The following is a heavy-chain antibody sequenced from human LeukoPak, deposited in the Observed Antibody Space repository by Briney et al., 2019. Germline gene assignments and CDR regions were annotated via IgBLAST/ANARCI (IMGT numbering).Heavy chain of an antibody. V-gene: IGHV3-23*01. CDR2: ISGSGST. J-gene: IGHJ4*02. CDR3: AKGDCGGDCYSFDY. CDR1: GFIFNNYA. Sequence: GGSLRLSCAASGFIFNNYAMSWVRQAPGKGLEWVSAISGSGSTYYADSVKGRFTISRDNSKNTLYLQMKSLRAEGTALYYCAKGDCGGDCYSFDYWGQGTLVTVSS. D-gene: IGHD2-21*02.